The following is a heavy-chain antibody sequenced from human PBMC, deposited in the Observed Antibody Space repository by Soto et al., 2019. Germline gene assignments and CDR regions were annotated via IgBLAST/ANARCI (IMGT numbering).Heavy chain of an antibody. CDR2: ISGGGDTT. CDR1: GFTFNNYA. V-gene: IGHV3-23*01. CDR3: AKGRGGSGSLTPRVDS. D-gene: IGHD3-10*01. J-gene: IGHJ4*02. Sequence: VQLLESGGGLVQPGGSLRLSCAASGFTFNNYAMTWVRQAPGKGLEWVSAISGGGDTTSYADSVKGRFTVSRGGSKNTLYLQMSSLRAEDTALYYCAKGRGGSGSLTPRVDSWGQGTLVTVSS.